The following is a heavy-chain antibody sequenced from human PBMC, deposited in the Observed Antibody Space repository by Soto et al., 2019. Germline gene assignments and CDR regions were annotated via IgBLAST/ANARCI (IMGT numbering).Heavy chain of an antibody. CDR3: AQDIVVVPAAMGVY. D-gene: IGHD2-2*01. Sequence: EGSLRLSCAASGFTFSSYGMHWVRQAPGKGLEWVAVISYDGSNKYYADSVKGRFTISRDNSKNTLYLQMNSLRAEDTAVYYCAQDIVVVPAAMGVYWGQGTLVTVSS. V-gene: IGHV3-30*18. CDR1: GFTFSSYG. J-gene: IGHJ4*02. CDR2: ISYDGSNK.